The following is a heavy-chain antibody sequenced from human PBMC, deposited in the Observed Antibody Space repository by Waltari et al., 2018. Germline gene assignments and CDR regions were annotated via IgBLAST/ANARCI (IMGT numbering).Heavy chain of an antibody. CDR1: GVTFSNYG. V-gene: IGHV3-23*01. Sequence: EVQLWESGGGLEQPGGSLRLSCSASGVTFSNYGTNWVRQAPGKGLKWVSSITGDGAYTYYTDSVKGRFIVSRDNSKNTVYLQMNSLRAEDTAVYFCTKWAETTKAYFDDWGQGILVTVAS. CDR3: TKWAETTKAYFDD. D-gene: IGHD1-7*01. CDR2: ITGDGAYT. J-gene: IGHJ4*02.